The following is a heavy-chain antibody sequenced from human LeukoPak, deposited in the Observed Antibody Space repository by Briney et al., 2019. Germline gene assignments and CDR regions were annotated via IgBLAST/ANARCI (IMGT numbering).Heavy chain of an antibody. CDR3: ARGYSGENWFDP. CDR1: GGSISSGGYY. CDR2: IYYSGST. D-gene: IGHD1-1*01. V-gene: IGHV4-31*03. J-gene: IGHJ5*02. Sequence: PSETLSLTCTVSGGSISSGGYYWSWIRQHPGKGLEWIGYIYYSGSTYYNPSLKSRVTISVDTSKNQFSLKQSSVTAADTAVYYCARGYSGENWFDPWGQGTLVTVSS.